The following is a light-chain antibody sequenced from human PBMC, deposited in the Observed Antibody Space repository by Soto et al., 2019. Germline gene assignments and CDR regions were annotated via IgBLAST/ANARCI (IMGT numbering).Light chain of an antibody. CDR3: QKYVSAPWT. CDR2: AAS. V-gene: IGKV1-27*01. CDR1: QGISNY. Sequence: DIQMTQSPSSLSASVRDRVTITCRASQGISNYLAWYQQKPGKVPKLLIYAASTLQSGVPSRFSGSVSVTDFTLTISSLQPEDVATYYCQKYVSAPWTFGQGTKVEIK. J-gene: IGKJ1*01.